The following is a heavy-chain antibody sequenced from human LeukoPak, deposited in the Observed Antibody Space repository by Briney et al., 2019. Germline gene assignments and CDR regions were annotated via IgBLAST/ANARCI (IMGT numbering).Heavy chain of an antibody. CDR1: GFTFSSFA. D-gene: IGHD1-26*01. V-gene: IGHV3-64D*09. J-gene: IGHJ4*02. Sequence: PGGSLRLSCSASGFTFSSFAMFWVRQAPGMGLEYVSGISSDGGRTNYADSVKARFTISRDNSKVTLYLQMTSLRPEDTAIYYCVKDPSGNYFYFDYWGQGTLVTVSS. CDR3: VKDPSGNYFYFDY. CDR2: ISSDGGRT.